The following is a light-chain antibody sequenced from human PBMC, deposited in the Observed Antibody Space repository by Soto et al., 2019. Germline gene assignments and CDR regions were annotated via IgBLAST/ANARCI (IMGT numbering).Light chain of an antibody. J-gene: IGLJ1*01. Sequence: QSVRTQPGSVSWAPGQAITISCTGTSSDVGNYNLVSWYQQHPGKAPKLMIYEGSKRPSGVSNRFSGSKSGNTASLTISILQAEDEADYYCCSYAGSSTYVFGTGTKVTVL. V-gene: IGLV2-23*01. CDR1: SSDVGNYNL. CDR3: CSYAGSSTYV. CDR2: EGS.